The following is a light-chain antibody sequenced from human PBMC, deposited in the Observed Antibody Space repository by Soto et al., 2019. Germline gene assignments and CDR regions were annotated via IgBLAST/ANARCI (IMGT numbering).Light chain of an antibody. CDR3: QQYNNWPRT. CDR2: GAS. V-gene: IGKV3D-15*01. J-gene: IGKJ2*02. Sequence: EIVMTQSPATLSVSPGERATLSCRASQSVSSNLAWYQQKPGQAPRLLIYGASIRATGIPARFSGRGSGTEFTLTISSLQSEDFAVYYCQQYNNWPRTFGQGTKLEIK. CDR1: QSVSSN.